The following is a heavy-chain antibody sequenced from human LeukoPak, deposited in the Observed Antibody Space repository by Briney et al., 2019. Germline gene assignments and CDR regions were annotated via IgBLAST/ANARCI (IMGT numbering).Heavy chain of an antibody. V-gene: IGHV1-2*02. D-gene: IGHD2-15*01. J-gene: IGHJ4*02. Sequence: ASVKVSCKASGYTFTAYYTHWVRQAPGQGLEWMGWINPNSGGTNYAQKFQGRVTMTRDTSISTAYMELSRLRSDDTAVYYCARPIYCSGGSCYPEVFDYWGQGTLVTVSS. CDR1: GYTFTAYY. CDR2: INPNSGGT. CDR3: ARPIYCSGGSCYPEVFDY.